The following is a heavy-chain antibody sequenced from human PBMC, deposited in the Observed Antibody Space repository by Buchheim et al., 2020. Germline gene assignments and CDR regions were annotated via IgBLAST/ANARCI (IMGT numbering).Heavy chain of an antibody. CDR2: ISYDGSNK. CDR3: ARSSGYDYDY. D-gene: IGHD5-12*01. V-gene: IGHV3-30-3*01. J-gene: IGHJ4*02. Sequence: QVQLVESGGGVVQPGRSLRLSCAASGFTFSSYAMHWVRQAPGKGLEWVAVISYDGSNKYYADSVKGRFTISRDNSKNTLSLQMNSLRAEDTAVYYCARSSGYDYDYWGQGTL. CDR1: GFTFSSYA.